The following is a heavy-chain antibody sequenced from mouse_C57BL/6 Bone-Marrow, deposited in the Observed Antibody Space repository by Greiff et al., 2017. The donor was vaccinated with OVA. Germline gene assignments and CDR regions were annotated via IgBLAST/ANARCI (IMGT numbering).Heavy chain of an antibody. J-gene: IGHJ4*01. CDR3: ARDSSMDY. V-gene: IGHV7-1*01. CDR2: SRNKANDYTT. Sequence: EVKVEESGGGLVQSGRSLRLSCATSGFTFSDFYMEWVRQAPGKGLEWIAASRNKANDYTTEYSASVKGRFIVSRDTSQSILYLQMNALRAEDTAIYYCARDSSMDYWGQGTSVTVSS. CDR1: GFTFSDFY.